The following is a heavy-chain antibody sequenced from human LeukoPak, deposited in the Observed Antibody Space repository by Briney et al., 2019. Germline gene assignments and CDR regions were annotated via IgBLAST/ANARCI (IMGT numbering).Heavy chain of an antibody. D-gene: IGHD1-14*01. CDR3: ARSDASPPQTEQTYYYGMDV. V-gene: IGHV4-31*03. CDR2: IYYSGTT. Sequence: KPSQTLSLTCTVSGGSISSGGYYWSWIRQHPGKGLEWIGYIYYSGTTYYNPSLKSRVTISVDTSKNRFSLKLGSVTAADTAVYYCARSDASPPQTEQTYYYGMDVWGQGTTVTVSS. CDR1: GGSISSGGYY. J-gene: IGHJ6*02.